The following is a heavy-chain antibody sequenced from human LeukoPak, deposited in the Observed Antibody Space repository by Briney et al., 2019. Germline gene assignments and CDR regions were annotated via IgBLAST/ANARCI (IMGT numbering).Heavy chain of an antibody. CDR3: ARHFADDYYDSSATSDAFDI. D-gene: IGHD3-22*01. CDR1: GYTFTSYG. Sequence: ASVKVSCKASGYTFTSYGISWVRQAPGQGLEWMGWISAYNGNTNYAQKLQGRVTMTTDTSTSTAYMELRSLRSDDTAVYYCARHFADDYYDSSATSDAFDIRGQGTMVTVSS. V-gene: IGHV1-18*01. J-gene: IGHJ3*02. CDR2: ISAYNGNT.